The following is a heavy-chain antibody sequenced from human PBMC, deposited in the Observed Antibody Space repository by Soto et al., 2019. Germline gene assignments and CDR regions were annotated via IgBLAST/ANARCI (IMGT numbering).Heavy chain of an antibody. Sequence: GGSLRLSCAASGFTFSDYYMSWIRRAPGKGLEWLSYISSTGSTIYYADSVKGRFTISRDNSRNSLYLQMNSLRAEDTAVYYCASGREYYDFWSGYVNNWFDPWGQGTLVTVSS. D-gene: IGHD3-3*01. V-gene: IGHV3-11*01. CDR1: GFTFSDYY. CDR3: ASGREYYDFWSGYVNNWFDP. J-gene: IGHJ5*02. CDR2: ISSTGSTI.